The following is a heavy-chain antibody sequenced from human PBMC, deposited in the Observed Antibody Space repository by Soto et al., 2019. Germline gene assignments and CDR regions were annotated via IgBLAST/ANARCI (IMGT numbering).Heavy chain of an antibody. J-gene: IGHJ3*02. CDR3: AREGTRTTGAFDI. Sequence: ASVKVSCKASGGTFSRYAISWVRQATGQGLEWMGWMNPNSGNTGYAQKFQGRVTMTRNTSISTAYMELSSLRSEDTAVYYCAREGTRTTGAFDIWGQGTMVTVSS. CDR1: GGTFSRYA. V-gene: IGHV1-8*01. CDR2: MNPNSGNT. D-gene: IGHD1-1*01.